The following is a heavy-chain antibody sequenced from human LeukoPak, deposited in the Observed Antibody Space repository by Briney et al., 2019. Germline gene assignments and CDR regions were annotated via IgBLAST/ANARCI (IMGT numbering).Heavy chain of an antibody. J-gene: IGHJ4*02. V-gene: IGHV3-30*09. Sequence: PGGSLRLSCAASGFTFSSYAMHWVRQAPGKGLEWVAVISYDGSNKYYADSVKGRFAISRDNSKNTLYLQMNSLRAEDTAVYYCARDRGIAAAAPGYWGQGTLVTVCS. CDR2: ISYDGSNK. D-gene: IGHD6-13*01. CDR3: ARDRGIAAAAPGY. CDR1: GFTFSSYA.